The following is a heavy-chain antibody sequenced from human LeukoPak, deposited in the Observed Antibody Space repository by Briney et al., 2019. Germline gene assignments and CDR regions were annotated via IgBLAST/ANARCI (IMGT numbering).Heavy chain of an antibody. CDR1: GGSISSYY. CDR3: ARAGWFSTTWHFDY. Sequence: PSETLSLTCTVSGGSISSYYWSWIRQPPGEGLEWIGYISNSGSTNYNPSLKSRVTISVDTSKNQLSLKLSSVTAADTAVYYCARAGWFSTTWHFDYWGQGILVTVSS. J-gene: IGHJ4*02. D-gene: IGHD6-19*01. CDR2: ISNSGST. V-gene: IGHV4-59*01.